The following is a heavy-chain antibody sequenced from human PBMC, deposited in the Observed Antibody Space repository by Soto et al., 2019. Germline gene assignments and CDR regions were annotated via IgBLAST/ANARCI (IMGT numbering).Heavy chain of an antibody. D-gene: IGHD6-19*01. CDR3: ARSPGGGQIAVVPISIGDAFDI. CDR1: GYTFTSYY. V-gene: IGHV1-46*01. Sequence: GASVKVSCKASGYTFTSYYMHCVRQAPGQGLEWMGIINPSGGSTSYAQKFQGRVTMTRDTSTSTVYMELSSLRSEDTAVYYCARSPGGGQIAVVPISIGDAFDIWGQGTMVTVSS. J-gene: IGHJ3*02. CDR2: INPSGGST.